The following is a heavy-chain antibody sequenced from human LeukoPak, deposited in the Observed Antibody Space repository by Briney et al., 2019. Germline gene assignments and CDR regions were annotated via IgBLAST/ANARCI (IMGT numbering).Heavy chain of an antibody. V-gene: IGHV4-59*01. CDR3: ARGPYCGGDCYSNYYYYMDV. CDR2: INYSGST. Sequence: SETLSLTCTVSGGSISSYYWSWIRQPPGKGLEWIGYINYSGSTNYNPSLKSRVTISVDTSKNQFSLKLSSVTAADTAVYYCARGPYCGGDCYSNYYYYMDVWGKGTTVTISS. J-gene: IGHJ6*03. D-gene: IGHD2-21*02. CDR1: GGSISSYY.